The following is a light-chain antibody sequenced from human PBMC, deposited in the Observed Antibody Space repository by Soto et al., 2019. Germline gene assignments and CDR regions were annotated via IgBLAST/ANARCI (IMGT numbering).Light chain of an antibody. CDR1: SSNIGSNT. J-gene: IGLJ3*02. CDR3: AAWDDSLNGPV. Sequence: QPVLTQPPSASGTPGQRVTISCSGSSSNIGSNTVNWYQQLPGTAPRLLIYSHNQRPSGVPDRFSASKSATSASLAISGLQSEDEADYYCAAWDDSLNGPVFGGGTKVTVL. V-gene: IGLV1-44*01. CDR2: SHN.